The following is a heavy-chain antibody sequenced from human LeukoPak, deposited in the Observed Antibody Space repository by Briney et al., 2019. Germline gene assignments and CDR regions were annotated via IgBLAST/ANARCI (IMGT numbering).Heavy chain of an antibody. D-gene: IGHD3-22*01. V-gene: IGHV1-46*01. CDR1: GYTFTSYY. J-gene: IGHJ5*02. Sequence: GASVKVSCKASGYTFTSYYMHWVRQAPGQGLEWMGIINPSGGSTSYAQKFQGRVTMTRDTSTSTVYMELSSLRSEDTAVYYCARAYYYDSSGYYGREKNWFDPWGQGTLVTVSS. CDR3: ARAYYYDSSGYYGREKNWFDP. CDR2: INPSGGST.